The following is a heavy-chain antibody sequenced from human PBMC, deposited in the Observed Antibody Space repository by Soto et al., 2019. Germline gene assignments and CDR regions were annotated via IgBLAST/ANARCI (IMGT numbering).Heavy chain of an antibody. CDR1: GGTFSSYA. D-gene: IGHD6-13*01. J-gene: IGHJ5*02. Sequence: SVKVSCKASGGTFSSYAISWVRQAPGQGLEWMGGIIPIFGTANYAQKFQGRVTITADESTSTAYMELSSLRSEDTAVYYCARDHAAAVVAGWFDTWGQGTLVTVSS. V-gene: IGHV1-69*13. CDR3: ARDHAAAVVAGWFDT. CDR2: IIPIFGTA.